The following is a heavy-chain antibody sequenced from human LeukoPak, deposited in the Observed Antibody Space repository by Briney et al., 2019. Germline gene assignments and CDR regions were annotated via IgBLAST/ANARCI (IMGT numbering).Heavy chain of an antibody. V-gene: IGHV1-2*02. CDR1: GYTFTGYY. Sequence: ASVKVSCKASGYTFTGYYMHWVRQAPGQGLEWMGWINPNSGGTNYAQKFQGRVTMTRDTSISTAYMELSRLRSDDPAVYYCARQGYCDTTACYTAAFDIWGQGTMVTVSS. CDR3: ARQGYCDTTACYTAAFDI. D-gene: IGHD2-2*02. CDR2: INPNSGGT. J-gene: IGHJ3*02.